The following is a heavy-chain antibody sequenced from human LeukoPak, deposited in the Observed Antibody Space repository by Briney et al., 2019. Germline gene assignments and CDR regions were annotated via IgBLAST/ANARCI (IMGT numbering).Heavy chain of an antibody. J-gene: IGHJ4*02. CDR3: ARAETEVPGGGY. Sequence: GGSLRLSCAASGFTFTNYWMHWVRQAPGKGLEWVADIKPDGSVKYYVDSVKGRFTISRDNTKNSLYLQMNNLRADDTAVYYCARAETEVPGGGYWGQGTLVTVSS. CDR2: IKPDGSVK. CDR1: GFTFTNYW. V-gene: IGHV3-7*01. D-gene: IGHD6-19*01.